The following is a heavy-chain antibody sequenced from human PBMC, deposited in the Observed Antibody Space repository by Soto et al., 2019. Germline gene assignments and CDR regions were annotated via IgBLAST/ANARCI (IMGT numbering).Heavy chain of an antibody. V-gene: IGHV1-2*04. CDR2: INPNSGGT. CDR1: GYTFTGYY. Sequence: ASVKVSCKAPGYTFTGYYMHWVRQAPGQGLEWMGWINPNSGGTNYAQKFQGWVTMTRDTSISTAYMELSRLRSDDTAVYYCARGRRTVAGGDYYYGMDVWGQGTTVTVSS. J-gene: IGHJ6*02. CDR3: ARGRRTVAGGDYYYGMDV. D-gene: IGHD6-19*01.